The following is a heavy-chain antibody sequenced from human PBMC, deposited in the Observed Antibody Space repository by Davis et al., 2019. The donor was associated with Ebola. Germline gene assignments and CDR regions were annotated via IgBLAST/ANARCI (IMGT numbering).Heavy chain of an antibody. CDR3: ASPGDYSNYGYYYGMDV. CDR1: GFTFSSYS. V-gene: IGHV3-48*04. Sequence: PGGSLRLSSAASGFTFSSYSMNWVRQAPGKGLEWVSYISSSSSTIYYADSVKGRFTISRDNAKNSLYLQMNSLRAEDTAVYYCASPGDYSNYGYYYGMDVWGKGTAVTVSS. J-gene: IGHJ6*04. D-gene: IGHD4-11*01. CDR2: ISSSSSTI.